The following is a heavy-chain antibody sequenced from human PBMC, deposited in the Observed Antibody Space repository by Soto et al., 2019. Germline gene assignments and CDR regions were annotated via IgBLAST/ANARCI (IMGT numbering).Heavy chain of an antibody. CDR1: GGSFSGYY. CDR3: ARGPPLRYFDWLSYYYYGMDV. D-gene: IGHD3-9*01. J-gene: IGHJ6*02. Sequence: SETLSLTCAVYGGSFSGYYWSWIRQPPGKGLEWIGEINHSGSTNYNRSLKSRVTISVETSKNQFSLKLSSVTAADTAVYYCARGPPLRYFDWLSYYYYGMDVWGQGTTVTVSS. V-gene: IGHV4-34*01. CDR2: INHSGST.